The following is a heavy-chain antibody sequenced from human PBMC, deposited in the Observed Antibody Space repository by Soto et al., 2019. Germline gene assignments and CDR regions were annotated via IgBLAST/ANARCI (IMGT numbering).Heavy chain of an antibody. CDR2: IYYSGST. V-gene: IGHV4-59*05. Sequence: PSETLSLTCIVSGGSISSYYWSWIRQPPGKGLEWIGSIYYSGSTYYNPSLNSRVTISVDTSKNQFSLKLTSVTAADTAVYYCARNLYCSGGSCYYFDYWGQGTLVTVSS. CDR3: ARNLYCSGGSCYYFDY. CDR1: GGSISSYY. D-gene: IGHD2-15*01. J-gene: IGHJ4*02.